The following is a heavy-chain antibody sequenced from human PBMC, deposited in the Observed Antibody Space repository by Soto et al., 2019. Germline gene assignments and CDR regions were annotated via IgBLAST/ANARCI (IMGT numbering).Heavy chain of an antibody. CDR2: IDQSGGT. CDR3: AREDSYGWSGESLDV. J-gene: IGHJ6*04. CDR1: GDSLRGQS. D-gene: IGHD6-19*01. V-gene: IGHV4-34*01. Sequence: LSLTCAVVGDSLRGQSWNWIRQSPGKGLEWIGEIDQSGGTNYNPSLKSRAIISDDTSKNQFSLTLTSVTAADTAVYYCAREDSYGWSGESLDVGREGTTVTVSS.